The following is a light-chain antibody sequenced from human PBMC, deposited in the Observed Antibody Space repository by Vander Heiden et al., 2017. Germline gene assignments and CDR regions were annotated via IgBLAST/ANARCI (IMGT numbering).Light chain of an antibody. J-gene: IGKJ2*01. CDR2: AAS. CDR3: QKSYRTPYT. CDR1: QSSSSY. Sequence: DLQLTQSPSSLSASVGDRVNITCRASQSSSSYLQWYQQKPGKAPKLLSDAASSLQSVVPSRCSGSGSGTDFTRTISSLQPEDVATYYCQKSYRTPYTFGQGTKLEIK. V-gene: IGKV1-39*01.